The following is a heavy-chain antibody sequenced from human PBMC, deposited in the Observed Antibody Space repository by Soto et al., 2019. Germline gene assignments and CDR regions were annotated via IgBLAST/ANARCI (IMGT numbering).Heavy chain of an antibody. V-gene: IGHV1-69*06. Sequence: QVQLVQSGAEVKKPGSSVKVSCKSSGGTFSSYAISWVRQAPGQGLEWMGGIIPIFGTANYAQKFQGRVTITADKSTSTAYMELSSLRSKDTAVYYCARANEIYSTHTYYDGMEVWGQGTTGTVS. J-gene: IGHJ6*02. D-gene: IGHD1-1*01. CDR1: GGTFSSYA. CDR2: IIPIFGTA. CDR3: ARANEIYSTHTYYDGMEV.